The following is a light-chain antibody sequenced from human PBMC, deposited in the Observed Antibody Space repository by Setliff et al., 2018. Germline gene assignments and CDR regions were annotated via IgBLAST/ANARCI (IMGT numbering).Light chain of an antibody. Sequence: QSALTQPASVSASPGQSTTISCTGTSTDVGTFDLVSWYQQHPGKAPKLMIYEVSQRPSGVSNRFSGSKSGNTASLTISGLQAEDEADYYCCSYAGGTSPWVFGGGTKVTVL. CDR3: CSYAGGTSPWV. V-gene: IGLV2-23*02. CDR2: EVS. CDR1: STDVGTFDL. J-gene: IGLJ3*02.